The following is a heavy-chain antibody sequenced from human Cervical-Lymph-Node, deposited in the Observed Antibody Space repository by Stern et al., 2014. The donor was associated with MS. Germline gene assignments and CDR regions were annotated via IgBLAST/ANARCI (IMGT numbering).Heavy chain of an antibody. D-gene: IGHD6-13*01. CDR1: GGTFSKFP. CDR3: ALSSETSDRWYSLGYDL. V-gene: IGHV1-69*01. J-gene: IGHJ5*02. CDR2: IFPVFGTP. Sequence: VQLVESGAEVTKPGSSVKGSCKASGGTFSKFPSSWVRQAPGQGLEWIAGIFPVFGTPPYAQEFRGRGTITADVSTSTVYMELSSLRSDDTAVYYCALSSETSDRWYSLGYDLWGQGTLVTVSS.